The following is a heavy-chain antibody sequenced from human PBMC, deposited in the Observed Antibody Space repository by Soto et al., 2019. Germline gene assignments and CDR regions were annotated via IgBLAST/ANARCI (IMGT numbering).Heavy chain of an antibody. CDR3: ANRGFYSSSWYFDL. CDR1: GFTFSSYA. CDR2: ISGSGGST. D-gene: IGHD6-13*01. J-gene: IGHJ2*01. V-gene: IGHV3-23*01. Sequence: EMQPLESGGGLVQPGGSLRLSCAASGFTFSSYAMSWVRQAPGKGLEWVSAISGSGGSTYYADSVKGRFTISRDNSKNTLYLQMNSLRAEDTAVYYCANRGFYSSSWYFDLWGRGTLVTVSS.